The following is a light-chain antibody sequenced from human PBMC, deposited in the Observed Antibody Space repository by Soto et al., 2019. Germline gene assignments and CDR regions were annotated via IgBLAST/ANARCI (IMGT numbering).Light chain of an antibody. CDR3: SSYARRSTVI. Sequence: QSVLTQPASVSGSPGQSITISCTGTTSDVGGYNYVSWYQQHPGKAPKLMIYEVSNRPSGVSNRFSGSKSGNTASLTISGLQAEDEADYYCSSYARRSTVIFGGGTKVTVL. CDR2: EVS. V-gene: IGLV2-14*01. CDR1: TSDVGGYNY. J-gene: IGLJ2*01.